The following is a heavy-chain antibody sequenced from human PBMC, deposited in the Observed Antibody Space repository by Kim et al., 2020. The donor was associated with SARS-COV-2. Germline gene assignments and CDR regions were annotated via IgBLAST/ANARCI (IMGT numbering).Heavy chain of an antibody. CDR3: ARGRRALDIVVVVASIGLYGMDV. V-gene: IGHV4-34*01. CDR1: GGSFSGYY. D-gene: IGHD2-15*01. CDR2: INHSGST. Sequence: SETLSLTCAVYGGSFSGYYWSWIRQPPGKGLEWIGEINHSGSTNYNPSLKSRVTISVDTAKNQFSLKLSSVTAADTAVYYCARGRRALDIVVVVASIGLYGMDVWGQGTTVTVSS. J-gene: IGHJ6*02.